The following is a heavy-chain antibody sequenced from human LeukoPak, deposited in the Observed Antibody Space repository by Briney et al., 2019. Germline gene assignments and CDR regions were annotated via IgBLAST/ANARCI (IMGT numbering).Heavy chain of an antibody. V-gene: IGHV4-59*12. Sequence: SETLSLTCTVSGGSISSYYWSWIRQPPGKGLEWIGYIYYSGSTNYNPSLKSRVTISVDTSKNQFSLKLSSVTAADTAVYYCARLERWLQYDYWGQGTLVTVSS. CDR1: GGSISSYY. D-gene: IGHD5-24*01. J-gene: IGHJ4*02. CDR3: ARLERWLQYDY. CDR2: IYYSGST.